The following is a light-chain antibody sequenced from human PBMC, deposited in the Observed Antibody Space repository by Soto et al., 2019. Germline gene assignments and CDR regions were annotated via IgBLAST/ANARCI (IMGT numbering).Light chain of an antibody. Sequence: DIQLTQSPSVLSASVGDRVTITCRASQGISSYLAWYQQKPGKAPKLLIYAASTLQSGGPSRFSGSGSGTEFTLTFSSLQPEDFATYYGQQLNSYPVTFGQGTKVEIK. CDR2: AAS. CDR3: QQLNSYPVT. V-gene: IGKV1-9*01. J-gene: IGKJ1*01. CDR1: QGISSY.